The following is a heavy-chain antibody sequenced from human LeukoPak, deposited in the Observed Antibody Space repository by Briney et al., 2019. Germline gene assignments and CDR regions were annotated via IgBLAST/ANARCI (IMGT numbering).Heavy chain of an antibody. Sequence: ASVKVSCKASGYTFTDYYMHWVRQAPGQGLEYMGLINPNSGGTNSAQKFQGRVTMTRDTSISTAYMELSRLRSDDTAVYYCARAAAADMANYFDFWGQGTPVTVSS. CDR1: GYTFTDYY. CDR2: INPNSGGT. V-gene: IGHV1-2*02. D-gene: IGHD6-13*01. J-gene: IGHJ4*02. CDR3: ARAAAADMANYFDF.